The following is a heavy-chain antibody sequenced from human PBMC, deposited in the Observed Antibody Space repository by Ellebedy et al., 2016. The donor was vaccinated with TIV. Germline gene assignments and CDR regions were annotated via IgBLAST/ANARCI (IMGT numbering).Heavy chain of an antibody. CDR1: GYTFSSYG. J-gene: IGHJ4*02. CDR2: TSAYNGVT. V-gene: IGHV1-18*04. Sequence: AASVKVSCKASGYTFSSYGITWARQAPGQGLEWMGWTSAYNGVTNYAQKLQDRVTMTTDTSTSTAYMELRSLRSDDTAVYYCARAGIGWLPPGVNYFDYWGQGTLVTVSS. CDR3: ARAGIGWLPPGVNYFDY. D-gene: IGHD5-12*01.